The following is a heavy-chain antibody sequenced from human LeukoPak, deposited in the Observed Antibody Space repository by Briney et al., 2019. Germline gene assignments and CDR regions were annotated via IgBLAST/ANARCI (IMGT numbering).Heavy chain of an antibody. CDR1: GFTFSSYG. CDR2: ISGSGGST. CDR3: ARVLMVYSSSWYTGAFDI. V-gene: IGHV3-23*01. J-gene: IGHJ3*02. D-gene: IGHD6-13*01. Sequence: GGSLRLSCAASGFTFSSYGMSWVRQAPGKGLEWVSAISGSGGSTYYADSVKGRFTISRDNSKNTLYLQMNSLRAEDTAVYYCARVLMVYSSSWYTGAFDIWGQGTMVTVSS.